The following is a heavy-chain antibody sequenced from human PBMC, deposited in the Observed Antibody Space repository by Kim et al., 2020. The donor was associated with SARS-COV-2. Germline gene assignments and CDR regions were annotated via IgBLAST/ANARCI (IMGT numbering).Heavy chain of an antibody. J-gene: IGHJ4*02. V-gene: IGHV3-7*01. Sequence: SDKYCVDSVKGRFTISRDNARNSVYLQMNSLRAEDTAVYYCAESRSPDYWGQGTLVTVSS. CDR2: SDK. CDR3: AESRSPDY.